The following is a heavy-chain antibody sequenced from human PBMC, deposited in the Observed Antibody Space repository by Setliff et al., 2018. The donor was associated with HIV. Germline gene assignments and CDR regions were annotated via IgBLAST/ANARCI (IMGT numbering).Heavy chain of an antibody. CDR2: IIPFVNIA. CDR3: ARGWSEDTSMVQVEYFEH. Sequence: WASVKVSCKASGGTLSNYAISWVRQAPGQGLEWVGGIIPFVNIANYAQKFQGRVTMTADKSTSTVYMELRSLRSEDTAVYFCARGWSEDTSMVQVEYFEHWGQGTLVTVPQ. J-gene: IGHJ1*01. CDR1: GGTLSNYA. D-gene: IGHD5-18*01. V-gene: IGHV1-69*10.